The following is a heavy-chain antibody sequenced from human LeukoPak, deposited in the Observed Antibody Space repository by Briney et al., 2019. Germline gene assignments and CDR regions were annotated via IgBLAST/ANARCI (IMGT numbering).Heavy chain of an antibody. CDR2: IYYSGST. CDR1: GGSISSSSYY. J-gene: IGHJ4*02. V-gene: IGHV4-39*07. Sequence: SETLSLTCTVSGGSISSSSYYWGWIRQPPGKGLEWIGSIYYSGSTYYNPSLKSRVTISVDTSKNQFSLKLSSVTAADTAVYYCARDRIPPYDFWSGHVYYFDYWGQGTLVTVSS. D-gene: IGHD3-3*01. CDR3: ARDRIPPYDFWSGHVYYFDY.